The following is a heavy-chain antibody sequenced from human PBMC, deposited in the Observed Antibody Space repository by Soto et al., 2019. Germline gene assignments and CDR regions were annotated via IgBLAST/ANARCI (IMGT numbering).Heavy chain of an antibody. CDR1: GFSLSTSGMR. V-gene: IGHV2-70*04. CDR3: SRDQISHDAFDI. Sequence: SGPTLVNPTQTLTLTCTFSGFSLSTSGMRVSWIRQPPGKAREWLARIYWDDDKFYSTSLKTRLTISKDTSKNQVVLTMTTMAPVDTATYYCSRDQISHDAFDIWGQGTMVTVSS. J-gene: IGHJ3*02. CDR2: IYWDDDK.